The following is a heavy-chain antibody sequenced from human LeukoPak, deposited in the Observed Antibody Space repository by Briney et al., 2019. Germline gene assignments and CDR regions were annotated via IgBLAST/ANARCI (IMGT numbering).Heavy chain of an antibody. D-gene: IGHD4-17*01. V-gene: IGHV3-11*06. CDR1: GFTFSSYA. J-gene: IGHJ3*02. CDR2: LSHTSSYT. Sequence: GESLRLSCAASGFTFSSYAMSWIRQAPGKGLEWVSYLSHTSSYTNYADSVKGRFTISRDNAKNSLYLQMNSLRAEDTALYYCARDRTDYGSFDIWGQGTMVTVSS. CDR3: ARDRTDYGSFDI.